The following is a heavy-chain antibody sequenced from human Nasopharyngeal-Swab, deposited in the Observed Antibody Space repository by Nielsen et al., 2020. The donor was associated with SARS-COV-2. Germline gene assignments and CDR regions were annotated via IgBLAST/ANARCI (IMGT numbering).Heavy chain of an antibody. CDR3: AREKGYQVLLDYYYHGLDV. J-gene: IGHJ6*02. V-gene: IGHV3-11*01. D-gene: IGHD3-10*01. CDR2: ISTSGTST. CDR1: GFTFSDYY. Sequence: GGSLSLSCVASGFTFSDYYMAWIRQAPGKGMEWVSYISTSGTSTDSADSVQGRFTISRDNANNLLYLHMNNLRDEDSAVYFCAREKGYQVLLDYYYHGLDVWGHGTAVTVSS.